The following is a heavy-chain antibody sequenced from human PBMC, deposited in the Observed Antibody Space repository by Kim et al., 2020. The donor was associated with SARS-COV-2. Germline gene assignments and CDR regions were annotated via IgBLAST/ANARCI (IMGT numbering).Heavy chain of an antibody. CDR3: ARVKYYDSSVAFDI. CDR2: INPNSGGT. CDR1: GYTFTGYY. J-gene: IGHJ3*02. Sequence: ASVKVSCKASGYTFTGYYMHWVRQAPGQGLEWMGWINPNSGGTNYAQKFQGRVTMNRDTSISTAYMELSRLRSDDTAVYYCARVKYYDSSVAFDIWGQGTMVTVSS. D-gene: IGHD3-22*01. V-gene: IGHV1-2*02.